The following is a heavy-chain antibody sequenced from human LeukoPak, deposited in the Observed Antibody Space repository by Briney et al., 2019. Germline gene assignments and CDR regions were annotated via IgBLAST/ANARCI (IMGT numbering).Heavy chain of an antibody. CDR2: INHSGST. V-gene: IGHV4-34*01. CDR3: ARVGKMAVRH. Sequence: KPSETLSLTCAVYGGSFSGYYWSWIRQPPGKGLEWIGEINHSGSTNYNPSLRSRVTISVDTSKNQFSLKLSSVTAADTAVYYCARVGKMAVRHWGQGTLVTVSS. D-gene: IGHD5-24*01. J-gene: IGHJ4*02. CDR1: GGSFSGYY.